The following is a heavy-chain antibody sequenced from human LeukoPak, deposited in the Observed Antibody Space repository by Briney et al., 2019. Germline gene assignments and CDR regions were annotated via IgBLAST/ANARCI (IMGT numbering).Heavy chain of an antibody. V-gene: IGHV3-7*01. CDR1: GFTFSSYS. J-gene: IGHJ4*02. CDR2: IKQDGSQK. D-gene: IGHD2-21*01. Sequence: PGGSLRLSCAASGFTFSSYSMNWVRQAPGKGLEWVASIKQDGSQKYYLDSVKGRFTISRDNAKNSLFLQVNSLRVEDTAVYYCGGEPRSMAYWGQGTLVTVSS. CDR3: GGEPRSMAY.